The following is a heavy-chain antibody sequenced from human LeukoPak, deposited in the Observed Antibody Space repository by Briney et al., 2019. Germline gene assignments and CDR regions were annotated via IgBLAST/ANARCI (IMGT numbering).Heavy chain of an antibody. D-gene: IGHD3-3*01. J-gene: IGHJ4*02. V-gene: IGHV3-74*01. CDR3: ARGPTTYYDLWSGYYAY. CDR2: INSDGSST. CDR1: GFTFSSYW. Sequence: PGGSLRLSCAASGFTFSSYWMHLVRQAPGKGLVWVSRINSDGSSTSYADSVKGRFTISRDNAKNTLYLQMNSLRAEDTAVYYCARGPTTYYDLWSGYYAYWGQGTLVTVSS.